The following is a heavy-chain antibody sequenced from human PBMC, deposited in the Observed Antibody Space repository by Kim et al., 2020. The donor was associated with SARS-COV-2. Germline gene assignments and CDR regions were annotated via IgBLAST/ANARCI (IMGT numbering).Heavy chain of an antibody. CDR3: ARAPYGDYVFFDY. J-gene: IGHJ4*02. Sequence: GGSLRLSCAASGFTFSSYSMNWVRQAPGKGLEWVSYFSSSTITIHYADSVKGRFTISRDNAKNSLYLQMNSLRDEDTAVYYCARAPYGDYVFFDYWGQGTLVTVSS. CDR1: GFTFSSYS. CDR2: FSSSTITI. D-gene: IGHD4-17*01. V-gene: IGHV3-48*02.